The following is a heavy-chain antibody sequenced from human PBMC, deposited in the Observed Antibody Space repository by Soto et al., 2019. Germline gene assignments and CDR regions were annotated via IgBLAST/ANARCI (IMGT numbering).Heavy chain of an antibody. CDR1: GFTFNRLW. D-gene: IGHD2-8*01. J-gene: IGHJ3*01. CDR3: ARDLSPPGEFYYDAFDV. CDR2: INQAGIKT. V-gene: IGHV3-7*05. Sequence: EVQLVESGGGLAQPGGSLRLSCAASGFTFNRLWMTWVRQAPGKGLEWVANINQAGIKTNYGDSVNGRVTLSRDNAKNSLYLQLNSLRPEDTAVYYCARDLSPPGEFYYDAFDVWGQGTVVTVSS.